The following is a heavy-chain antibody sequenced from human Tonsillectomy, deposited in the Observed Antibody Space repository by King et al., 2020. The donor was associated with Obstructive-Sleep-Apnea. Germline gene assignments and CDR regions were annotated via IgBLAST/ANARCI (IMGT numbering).Heavy chain of an antibody. CDR3: ARGGPTLRFLEGFTFDY. J-gene: IGHJ4*02. CDR1: GFTFSSYA. CDR2: ISYDGNHK. Sequence: VQLVESGGGVVQPGRSLRLSCAASGFTFSSYAMHWVRQAPGKGLEWVAVISYDGNHKLYADSVKGRFTISRDNSKKTLYLQMNSLTSEDTTVFYCARGGPTLRFLEGFTFDYWGQGTLVIVSS. D-gene: IGHD3-3*01. V-gene: IGHV3-30*01.